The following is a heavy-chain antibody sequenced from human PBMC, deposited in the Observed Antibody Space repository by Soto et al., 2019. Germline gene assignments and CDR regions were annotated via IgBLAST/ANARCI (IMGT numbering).Heavy chain of an antibody. V-gene: IGHV3-30-3*01. J-gene: IGHJ4*02. Sequence: GGSLRLSCAASGFTFSSYAMHWVRQAPGKGLEWVAVISYDGSNKYYADSVKGRFTISRDNSKNTLYLQMNSLRAEDTAVYYCARDKLRFLEWSQNYYFDYWGQGTLVTVSS. D-gene: IGHD3-3*01. CDR3: ARDKLRFLEWSQNYYFDY. CDR1: GFTFSSYA. CDR2: ISYDGSNK.